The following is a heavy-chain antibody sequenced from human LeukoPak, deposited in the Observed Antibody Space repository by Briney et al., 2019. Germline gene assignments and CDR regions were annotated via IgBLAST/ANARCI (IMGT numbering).Heavy chain of an antibody. V-gene: IGHV3-64*01. J-gene: IGHJ4*02. Sequence: GGSLRLSCAASGFTFSSYAMHWVRQAPGKGLEYVSAISSNGGSTYYANSVKGRFTISRDNSKNMLYLQMGSLRAEDMAVYYCARGDYYDSSGYYYTFDYWGQGTLVTVSS. CDR1: GFTFSSYA. D-gene: IGHD3-22*01. CDR2: ISSNGGST. CDR3: ARGDYYDSSGYYYTFDY.